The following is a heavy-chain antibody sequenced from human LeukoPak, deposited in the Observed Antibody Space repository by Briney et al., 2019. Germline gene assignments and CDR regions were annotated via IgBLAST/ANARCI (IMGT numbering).Heavy chain of an antibody. CDR3: ARGESPLAFDI. V-gene: IGHV1-8*01. CDR1: GYTFTSYH. Sequence: DSMKDSCKASGYTFTSYHINWVRQDTGQGLEWMGWMNPNSGNTGYTQKFQGRVTMTRNTSISTAYMELSSLRSEDTAVYYCARGESPLAFDIWGQGTMVTVSS. D-gene: IGHD3-16*02. CDR2: MNPNSGNT. J-gene: IGHJ3*02.